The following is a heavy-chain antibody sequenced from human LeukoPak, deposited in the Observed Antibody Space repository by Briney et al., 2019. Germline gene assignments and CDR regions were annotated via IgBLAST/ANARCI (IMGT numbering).Heavy chain of an antibody. J-gene: IGHJ4*02. CDR1: GFTFSSYA. D-gene: IGHD6-13*01. CDR3: ASSEFGSSWSLFDY. Sequence: PGGSLRLSCAASGFTFSSYAMHWVRQAPGKGLEWVAVISYDGSNKYYADSVKGRFTISRDNSKNTLYLQMNGLRAEDTAVYYCASSEFGSSWSLFDYWGQGTLVTVSS. CDR2: ISYDGSNK. V-gene: IGHV3-30-3*01.